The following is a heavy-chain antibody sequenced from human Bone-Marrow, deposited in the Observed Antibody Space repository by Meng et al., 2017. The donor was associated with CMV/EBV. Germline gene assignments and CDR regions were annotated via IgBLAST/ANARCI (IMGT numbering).Heavy chain of an antibody. Sequence: GESPKISCAASGFTFSDYYMGWIRQAPGKGLEWVSVLYDSGRYTDYADSVKGRFTTFRANSKNTLDLQMNSLRAEDTAIYYCAKMMGYCSGGRCASQPFDSWGQGTLVTVSS. CDR3: AKMMGYCSGGRCASQPFDS. CDR1: GFTFSDYY. J-gene: IGHJ4*02. D-gene: IGHD2-15*01. V-gene: IGHV3-23*01. CDR2: LYDSGRYT.